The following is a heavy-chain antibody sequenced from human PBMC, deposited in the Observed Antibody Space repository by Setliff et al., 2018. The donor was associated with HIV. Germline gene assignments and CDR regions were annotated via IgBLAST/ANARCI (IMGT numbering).Heavy chain of an antibody. V-gene: IGHV3-74*03. CDR3: ARLPGYCSTSSCYGYLDY. D-gene: IGHD2-2*01. CDR1: GFSFSYYW. J-gene: IGHJ4*02. CDR2: INSDGSTV. Sequence: GGSLRLSCAASGFSFSYYWMHWVRQAPGKGLEWVARINSDGSTVEHAGAVKGRLTISRDNARNTLYLELNSLRAEDTAVYYCARLPGYCSTSSCYGYLDYWGQGTLVTVSS.